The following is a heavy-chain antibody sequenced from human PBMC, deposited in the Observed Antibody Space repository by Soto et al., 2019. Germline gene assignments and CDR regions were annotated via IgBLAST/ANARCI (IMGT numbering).Heavy chain of an antibody. CDR1: DFNFRNFA. CDR2: ISYDSRNI. CDR3: AKDRGFSFGIFDY. V-gene: IGHV3-30*01. D-gene: IGHD3-16*01. Sequence: VQLVESGGGVVQPGTSLRLSCAASDFNFRNFAMHWVRQAPGKGLEWVALISYDSRNIYYADSVKGRFAISRDNSKNTLLLQRNSLRGEDTAVYYCAKDRGFSFGIFDYWGQGTLVTVSS. J-gene: IGHJ4*02.